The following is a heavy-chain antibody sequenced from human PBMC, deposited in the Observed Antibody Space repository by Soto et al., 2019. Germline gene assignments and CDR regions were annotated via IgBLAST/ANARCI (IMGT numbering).Heavy chain of an antibody. CDR2: INPNSGGT. D-gene: IGHD3-10*01. J-gene: IGHJ6*02. Sequence: ASVKVSCKASGYTFTGYYMHCVRQAPGQGLEWMGWINPNSGGTNYAQKFQGRVTMTRDTSISTAYMELSRLRSDDTAVYYCARDPPMVRGVIYGMDVWGQGTTVTVSS. V-gene: IGHV1-2*02. CDR3: ARDPPMVRGVIYGMDV. CDR1: GYTFTGYY.